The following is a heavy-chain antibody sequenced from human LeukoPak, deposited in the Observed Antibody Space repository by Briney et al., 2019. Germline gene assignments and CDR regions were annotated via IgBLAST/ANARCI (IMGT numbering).Heavy chain of an antibody. CDR2: IYYSGGT. CDR3: ARGWGYFDS. J-gene: IGHJ4*02. D-gene: IGHD7-27*01. Sequence: SETLSLTCTVSGGSVSSYYLSWIRQPPGKGLEWIGYIYYSGGTNYSPSLKSRVTISVDTSKNQFSLKLSSVTAADTAVYYCARGWGYFDSWGQGTLVTVSS. V-gene: IGHV4-59*08. CDR1: GGSVSSYY.